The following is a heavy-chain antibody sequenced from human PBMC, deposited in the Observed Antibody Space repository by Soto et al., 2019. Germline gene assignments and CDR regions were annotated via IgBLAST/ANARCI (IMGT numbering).Heavy chain of an antibody. CDR2: IYYSGST. J-gene: IGHJ4*02. V-gene: IGHV4-61*01. Sequence: SETLSLTCTVSGGSVSSGSYYWSWIRQPPGKGLEWIGYIYYSGSTKYNPSLKSRVTISVDTSKNQFSLKLSSVTAADTAVYYCARSLSSVYYDSSGAFYDWGRGALVSV. D-gene: IGHD3-22*01. CDR3: ARSLSSVYYDSSGAFYD. CDR1: GGSVSSGSYY.